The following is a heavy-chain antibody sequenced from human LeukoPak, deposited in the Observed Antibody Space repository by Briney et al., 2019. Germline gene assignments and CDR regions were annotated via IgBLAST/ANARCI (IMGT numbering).Heavy chain of an antibody. J-gene: IGHJ4*02. D-gene: IGHD3-3*01. CDR1: GFTFSSYG. V-gene: IGHV3-33*01. CDR3: ARDPTPYDFWSGYFDY. CDR2: IWYDGSNK. Sequence: GRPLRLSCAASGFTFSSYGMHWVRQAPGKGLEWVAVIWYDGSNKYYADSVKGRFTISRDNSKNTLYLQMNSLRAEDTAVYYCARDPTPYDFWSGYFDYWGQGTLVTVSS.